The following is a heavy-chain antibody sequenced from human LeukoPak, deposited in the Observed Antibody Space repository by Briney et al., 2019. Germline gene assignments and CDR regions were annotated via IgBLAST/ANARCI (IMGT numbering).Heavy chain of an antibody. D-gene: IGHD6-19*01. Sequence: SETLSLTCAVYGGSFSGYYWSWIRQPPGKGLEWIGEINHSGSTNYNPSLKSRVTISVDTSKNQFSLKLSSETAADTAVYYCARGRGSGWNYYYYYYMDVWGKGTTVTVSS. CDR2: INHSGST. CDR1: GGSFSGYY. J-gene: IGHJ6*03. CDR3: ARGRGSGWNYYYYYYMDV. V-gene: IGHV4-34*01.